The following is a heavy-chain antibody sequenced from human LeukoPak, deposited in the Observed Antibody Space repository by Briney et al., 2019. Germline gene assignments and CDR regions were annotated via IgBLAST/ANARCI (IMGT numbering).Heavy chain of an antibody. V-gene: IGHV3-74*01. D-gene: IGHD6-13*01. Sequence: GGSLRLSCAASGFTFSSYWMHWVRQAPGKGLVWVSRINSDGSSTSYADSVKGRFTISRDNAKNTLYLQMNSLRAEDTAVYYCAREDGNSGGFDYWGQGTLVTVSS. CDR2: INSDGSST. CDR3: AREDGNSGGFDY. CDR1: GFTFSSYW. J-gene: IGHJ4*02.